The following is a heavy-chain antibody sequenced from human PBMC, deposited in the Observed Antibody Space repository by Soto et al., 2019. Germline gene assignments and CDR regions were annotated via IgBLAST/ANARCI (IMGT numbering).Heavy chain of an antibody. D-gene: IGHD5-12*01. V-gene: IGHV4-59*01. CDR2: IYYSGST. CDR1: GGSISSYY. J-gene: IGHJ6*02. CDR3: ARLLYGYNYYYYGMDV. Sequence: SETLSLTCTVSGGSISSYYWSWIRQPPGKGLEWIGYIYYSGSTNYNPSLKSRVTISVDTSKNQFSLKLSSVTAADTAVYYCARLLYGYNYYYYGMDVWGQGTTVTVSS.